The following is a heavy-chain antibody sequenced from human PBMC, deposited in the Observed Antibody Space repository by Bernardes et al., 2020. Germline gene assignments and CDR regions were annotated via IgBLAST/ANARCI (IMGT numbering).Heavy chain of an antibody. J-gene: IGHJ4*02. V-gene: IGHV3-53*01. D-gene: IGHD5-12*01. CDR3: ARIGFPTLFDY. CDR1: GFTVSTSY. Sequence: GGSLRLSCAASGFTVSTSYMSWVRKGPGKGLEWVAVIYSDGSAYYADSVEGRFTISRDTLKNTLSLQMNSLRAEDTAVYYCARIGFPTLFDYWGQGTLVTVSS. CDR2: IYSDGSA.